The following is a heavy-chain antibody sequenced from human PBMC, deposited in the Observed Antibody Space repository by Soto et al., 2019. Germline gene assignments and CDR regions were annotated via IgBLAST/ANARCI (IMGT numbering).Heavy chain of an antibody. CDR1: GGSITSGNSYS. J-gene: IGHJ5*02. D-gene: IGHD3-10*01. CDR2: ISHTGST. CDR3: ASAVARYFGTWFDP. V-gene: IGHV4-30-2*01. Sequence: SQTLSRPCSVSGGSITSGNSYSWSWIRQTPGKRLEWNGSISHTGSTSYNPSLKSRLTMSVDKSKSQFSLRLSSVTAAAMAVPYCASAVARYFGTWFDPLGQGILVTVSS.